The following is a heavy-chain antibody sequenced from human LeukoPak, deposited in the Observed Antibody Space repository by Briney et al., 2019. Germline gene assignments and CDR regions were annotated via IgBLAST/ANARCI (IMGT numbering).Heavy chain of an antibody. V-gene: IGHV4-34*01. D-gene: IGHD1-20*01. CDR3: ARGRRRYNWKGVGYYFDY. J-gene: IGHJ4*02. Sequence: SETLSLTCAVYGGSFSGYYWSWIRQPPGKGLEWIGEINHSGSTNYNPSLKSRVTISVDTSKNQFSLKLSSVTAADTAVYYCARGRRRYNWKGVGYYFDYWGQGTLVTVSS. CDR2: INHSGST. CDR1: GGSFSGYY.